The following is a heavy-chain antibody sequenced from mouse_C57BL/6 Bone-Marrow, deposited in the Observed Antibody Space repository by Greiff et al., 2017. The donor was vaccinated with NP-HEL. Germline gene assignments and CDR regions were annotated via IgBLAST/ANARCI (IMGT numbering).Heavy chain of an antibody. D-gene: IGHD1-1*01. Sequence: QVQLQQSGAELVRPGASVTLSCKASGYTFTDYEMHWVKQTPVHGLEWIGAIDPETGGTAYNQKFKGKAILTADKSSSTAYMELRSLTSEDSAVYYWTRGGKFSTTRAWFAYWGQGTLVTVSA. V-gene: IGHV1-15*01. CDR3: TRGGKFSTTRAWFAY. J-gene: IGHJ3*01. CDR1: GYTFTDYE. CDR2: IDPETGGT.